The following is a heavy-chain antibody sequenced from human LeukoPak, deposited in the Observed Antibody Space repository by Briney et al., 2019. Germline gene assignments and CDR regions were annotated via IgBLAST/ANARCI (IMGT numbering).Heavy chain of an antibody. CDR2: TRLDGYDK. J-gene: IGHJ1*01. D-gene: IGHD3-22*01. V-gene: IGHV3-30*02. CDR3: ATYSSLNRREFQF. Sequence: PGGSLRLSCAASGFTFSKYGMHWVRQAPGKGLEWVAFTRLDGYDKYYADSVKGRFTISRDNAKNSLYLQMNSLRAEDTAVYYCATYSSLNRREFQFWGQGTLLTVSS. CDR1: GFTFSKYG.